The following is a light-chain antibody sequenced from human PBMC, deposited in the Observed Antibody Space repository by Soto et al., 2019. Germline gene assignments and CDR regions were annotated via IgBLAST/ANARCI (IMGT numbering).Light chain of an antibody. CDR2: KAS. CDR1: QSIGSW. CDR3: QQYSSYPWT. J-gene: IGKJ1*01. Sequence: DIQMTQSPSTLSASVGDRVTITCRASQSIGSWLAWNQQKPGRAPKALIYKASSLQSGVPSRFSGSGSGTEFALAISSVLPDDFASYFCQQYSSYPWTFGQGTKVEIK. V-gene: IGKV1-5*03.